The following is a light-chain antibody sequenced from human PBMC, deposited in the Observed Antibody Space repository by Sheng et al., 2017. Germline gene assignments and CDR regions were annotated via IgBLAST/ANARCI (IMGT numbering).Light chain of an antibody. CDR3: QQYNTYSVT. Sequence: DIQMTQSPSTLSASVGDRVTITCRASQRISSWLAWYQQKSGKAPKLLIYKTSTLESGVPSRFSGSGSGTEFTLTISSLQPDDFATYYCQQYNTYSVTFGGGTKVEIK. V-gene: IGKV1-5*03. J-gene: IGKJ4*01. CDR2: KTS. CDR1: QRISSW.